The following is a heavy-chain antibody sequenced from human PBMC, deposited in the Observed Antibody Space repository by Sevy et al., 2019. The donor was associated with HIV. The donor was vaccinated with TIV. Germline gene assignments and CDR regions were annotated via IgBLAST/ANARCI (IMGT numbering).Heavy chain of an antibody. CDR1: GFTFSSYG. CDR3: ARGLAALPGYYYGMDV. CDR2: IWYDGSKK. J-gene: IGHJ6*02. Sequence: GGSLRLSCAASGFTFSSYGMHWVRQTPGKGLEWVGVIWYDGSKKNYGDSVKGRFTISRDNSKNTLYLQMNSLRAEDTAVYYCARGLAALPGYYYGMDVWGQGTTVTVS. V-gene: IGHV3-33*01. D-gene: IGHD6-6*01.